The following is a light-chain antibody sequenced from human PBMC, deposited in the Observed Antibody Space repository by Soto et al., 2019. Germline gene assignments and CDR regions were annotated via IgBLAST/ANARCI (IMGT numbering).Light chain of an antibody. CDR3: QQLKSYPWT. CDR2: AAS. J-gene: IGKJ1*01. CDR1: QGISSY. V-gene: IGKV1-9*01. Sequence: DIQLTQSPSFLSASVGDRVTITCRASQGISSYLAWYQQKPGKGPKVLIYAASTLQGGVPSRFSGSGSGTEFTLKISSLQPEDSATYYCQQLKSYPWTFGQGTKVEIK.